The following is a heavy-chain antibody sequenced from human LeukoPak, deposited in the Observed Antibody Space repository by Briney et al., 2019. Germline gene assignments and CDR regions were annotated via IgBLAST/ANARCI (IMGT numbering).Heavy chain of an antibody. V-gene: IGHV1-69*01. D-gene: IGHD6-13*01. CDR2: IIPIFGTA. CDR3: ATAGEDSSSWDFDY. Sequence: ASVNVSFTASGGTFSSYAISWVRQAPGQGLEWMGGIIPIFGTANYAQKFQGRVTITADESTSTAYMELSSLRSEDTAVYYCATAGEDSSSWDFDYWGQGTLVTVSS. J-gene: IGHJ4*02. CDR1: GGTFSSYA.